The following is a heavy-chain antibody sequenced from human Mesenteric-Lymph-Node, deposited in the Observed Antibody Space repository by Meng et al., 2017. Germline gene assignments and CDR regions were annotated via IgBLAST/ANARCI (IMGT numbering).Heavy chain of an antibody. V-gene: IGHV4-34*01. D-gene: IGHD2-15*01. Sequence: ESLKISCAVYGGSFSGYYWSWIRQPPGKGLEWIGEINHSGSTNYNPSLKSRVTISVDTSKNQFSLKLSSVNAADTAVYYCGRGGIQVPATLGYWGQGTLVTVSS. CDR2: INHSGST. J-gene: IGHJ4*02. CDR3: GRGGIQVPATLGY. CDR1: GGSFSGYY.